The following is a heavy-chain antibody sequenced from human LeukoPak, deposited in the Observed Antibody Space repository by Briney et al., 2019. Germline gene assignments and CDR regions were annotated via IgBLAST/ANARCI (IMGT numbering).Heavy chain of an antibody. CDR1: GGSISSYY. J-gene: IGHJ4*01. D-gene: IGHD6-13*01. V-gene: IGHV4-59*08. CDR3: ARHMGLWYTFFYPYFDY. CDR2: IYYSGST. Sequence: SETLSLTCTVSGGSISSYYWSWIRQPPGKGLEWIGYIYYSGSTNYNPSLKSRVTISVDTSKNQFSLKLSSVTAADTAVYYCARHMGLWYTFFYPYFDYWGQGTLVTVSS.